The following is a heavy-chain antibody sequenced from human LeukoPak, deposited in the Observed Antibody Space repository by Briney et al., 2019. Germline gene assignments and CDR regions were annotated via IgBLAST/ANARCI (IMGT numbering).Heavy chain of an antibody. D-gene: IGHD5-24*01. CDR2: INYSRNT. V-gene: IGHV4-34*01. J-gene: IGHJ4*02. CDR3: ERGKGGRDGDNWQYFDY. CDR1: GGPFSGYY. Sequence: SESLSLTCAVYGGPFSGYYWSWIRQPPGKGLEWIGEINYSRNTNYNPSLKMRVTISVDTSKTQFYLKLSSVTAADTDVYYCERGKGGRDGDNWQYFDYWGQGTLVTVSS.